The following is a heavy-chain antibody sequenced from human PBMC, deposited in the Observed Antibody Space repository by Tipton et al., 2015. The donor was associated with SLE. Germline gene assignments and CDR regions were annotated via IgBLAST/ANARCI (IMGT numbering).Heavy chain of an antibody. CDR3: ARLETGTTSNFDY. CDR2: IYTSGST. D-gene: IGHD1-1*01. CDR1: GGSISSYY. Sequence: TLSLTCTVSGGSISSYYWSWIRQPAGQGLAWIGRIYTSGSTNYNPPLNSRVTMSVDTSKNQFSLKLSSVTAADTAVYYCARLETGTTSNFDYWGQGTLVTVSS. V-gene: IGHV4-4*07. J-gene: IGHJ4*02.